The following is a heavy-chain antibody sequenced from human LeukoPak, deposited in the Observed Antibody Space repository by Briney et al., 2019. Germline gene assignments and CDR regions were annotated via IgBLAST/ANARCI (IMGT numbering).Heavy chain of an antibody. CDR3: AKESVEMATISAFDI. CDR1: GFTFDDYA. J-gene: IGHJ3*02. V-gene: IGHV3-9*01. D-gene: IGHD5-24*01. Sequence: GRSLRLSCAASGFTFDDYAMHWVRQAPGKGLEWVTGISWNSGSIGYADSVKGRFTISRDNAKNSLYLQMYSLRAEDTALYYCAKESVEMATISAFDIWSQGTMVTVSS. CDR2: ISWNSGSI.